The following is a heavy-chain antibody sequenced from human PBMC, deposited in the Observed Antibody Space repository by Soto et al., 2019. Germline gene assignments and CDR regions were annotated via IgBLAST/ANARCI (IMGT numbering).Heavy chain of an antibody. CDR1: GGSFSGYY. J-gene: IGHJ4*02. V-gene: IGHV4-34*01. Sequence: SETLSLTCAVYGGSFSGYYWSWIRQPPGKGLEWIGEINHSGSTNYNPSLKSRVTISVDTSKNQFSLKLSSVTAADTAVYYCARAGGSSSSWVNDYWGQGTLVTVSS. CDR3: ARAGGSSSSWVNDY. CDR2: INHSGST. D-gene: IGHD6-6*01.